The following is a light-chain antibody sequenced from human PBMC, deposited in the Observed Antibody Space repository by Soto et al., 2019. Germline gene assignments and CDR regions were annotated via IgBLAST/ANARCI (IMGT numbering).Light chain of an antibody. CDR3: SSYTKRSSLYV. Sequence: HSVLTQPTSVSGSPGQSITISCTGTSSDVGGYNYVSWYQQHPGTAPKLMIYELSNRPSGLSNRFSGSKSGNTASLTISGLQAEDEADYYCSSYTKRSSLYVFGTGTKVTVL. J-gene: IGLJ1*01. CDR2: ELS. V-gene: IGLV2-14*01. CDR1: SSDVGGYNY.